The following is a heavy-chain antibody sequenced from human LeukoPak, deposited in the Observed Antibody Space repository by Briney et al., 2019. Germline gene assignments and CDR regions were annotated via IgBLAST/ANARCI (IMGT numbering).Heavy chain of an antibody. CDR3: ARDERWLPWRYFDY. CDR1: GFTFSSYS. CDR2: ISSSSSTL. D-gene: IGHD5-24*01. Sequence: GGSLRLSCAASGFTFSSYSMNWVRQAPGKGLEWISYISSSSSTLYYADSVKGRSTISRDNAKNSLYLQMDSLRADDTAVYYCARDERWLPWRYFDYWGQGTLVTVSS. J-gene: IGHJ4*02. V-gene: IGHV3-48*01.